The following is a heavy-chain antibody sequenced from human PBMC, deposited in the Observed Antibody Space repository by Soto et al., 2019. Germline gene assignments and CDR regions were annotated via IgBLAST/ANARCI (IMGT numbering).Heavy chain of an antibody. D-gene: IGHD3-16*01. Sequence: GGSLRLSCAASGFTFSSYWMSWVRQAPGKGLEWVANIKQDGSEKYYVDSVKGRFTISRDNAKNSLYLQMNSLRAEDTAVYYCAREVSRLAVLMDVWGQGTTVTVSS. CDR1: GFTFSSYW. CDR2: IKQDGSEK. CDR3: AREVSRLAVLMDV. V-gene: IGHV3-7*03. J-gene: IGHJ6*02.